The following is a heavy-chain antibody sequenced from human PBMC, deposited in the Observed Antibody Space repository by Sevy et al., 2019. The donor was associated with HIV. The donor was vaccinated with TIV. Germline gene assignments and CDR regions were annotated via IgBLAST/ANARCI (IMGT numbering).Heavy chain of an antibody. V-gene: IGHV3-30*18. J-gene: IGHJ4*02. CDR3: AKRAVAGTDRDLHFDY. Sequence: GGSLRLSCAASGFTFSSYGMHWVRQAPGKGLEWVAVISYDGSNKYYADSVKGRFTISRDNSKNTLNLQMNSLRAEDTAVYYCAKRAVAGTDRDLHFDYWGQGTLVTVSS. CDR1: GFTFSSYG. D-gene: IGHD6-19*01. CDR2: ISYDGSNK.